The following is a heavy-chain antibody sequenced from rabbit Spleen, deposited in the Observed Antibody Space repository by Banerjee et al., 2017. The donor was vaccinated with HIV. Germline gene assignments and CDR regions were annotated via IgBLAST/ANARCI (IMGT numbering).Heavy chain of an antibody. Sequence: QEQLVESGGGLVQPEGSLTLTCKASGFSFNSGYEMCWVRQAPGKGLEWISCIAGSSSDFTYSATWAKGRFTSSKTSSTTVTLQMTSLTVADTATYFCARDTGSSFSSYGMDLWGPGTLVHRL. CDR2: IAGSSSDFT. J-gene: IGHJ6*01. CDR3: ARDTGSSFSSYGMDL. CDR1: GFSFNSGYE. D-gene: IGHD8-1*01. V-gene: IGHV1S45*01.